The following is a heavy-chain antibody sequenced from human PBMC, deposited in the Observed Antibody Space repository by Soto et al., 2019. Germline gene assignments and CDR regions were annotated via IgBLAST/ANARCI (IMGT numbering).Heavy chain of an antibody. Sequence: HPGGSLRLSCAASGFTFSSYAMSGVRQAPGKGLEWVSAISGSGGSTYYADSVKGRFTISRDNSKNTLYLQMNSLRAEDTAVYYCAKQEGFGELLSALNYWGKGTLVTVSS. CDR3: AKQEGFGELLSALNY. J-gene: IGHJ4*02. CDR2: ISGSGGST. V-gene: IGHV3-23*01. CDR1: GFTFSSYA. D-gene: IGHD3-10*01.